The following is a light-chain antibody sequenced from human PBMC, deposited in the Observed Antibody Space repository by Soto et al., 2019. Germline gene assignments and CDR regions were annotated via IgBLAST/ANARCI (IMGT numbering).Light chain of an antibody. J-gene: IGKJ4*01. CDR1: QNLVYGSNNDSY. Sequence: DIVMTQSPDSLAVSLGERATINCKSSQNLVYGSNNDSYLAWYQQRRGHRPKQLFYWASTRESGVPDRFSGSGSGTDFSLTISNLQAEDVAIDYGQQYYNTPLTFGGGTKVDIK. V-gene: IGKV4-1*01. CDR3: QQYYNTPLT. CDR2: WAS.